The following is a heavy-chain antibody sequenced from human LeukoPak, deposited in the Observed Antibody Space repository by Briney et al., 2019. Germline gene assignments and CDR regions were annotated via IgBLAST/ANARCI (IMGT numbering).Heavy chain of an antibody. CDR1: GFTFSSYA. Sequence: GRSLRLSCAASGFTFSSYAMHWVRQAPGKGLEWVAVISYDGSNKYYADSVKGRFTISRDNAKNSLYLQMNSLRDEDTAVYYCARSHLRPDYWGQGTLVTVSS. CDR3: ARSHLRPDY. CDR2: ISYDGSNK. J-gene: IGHJ4*02. V-gene: IGHV3-30-3*01.